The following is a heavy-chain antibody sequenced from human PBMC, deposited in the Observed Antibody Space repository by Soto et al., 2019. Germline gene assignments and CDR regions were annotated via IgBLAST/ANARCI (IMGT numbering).Heavy chain of an antibody. CDR1: GYTFTTYG. J-gene: IGHJ4*02. D-gene: IGHD5-12*01. CDR2: ISSYNGVT. V-gene: IGHV1-18*01. CDR3: ARDHGGYGTCDS. Sequence: QVHLVQSGAEEKKPGASVKVSCKASGYTFTTYGISWVRQAPGQGLEWMGWISSYNGVTNYAQKLQGRVTLTTDSSTSTAYMEVRSLRSDDTAVYYCARDHGGYGTCDSWGQGTLVTFSS.